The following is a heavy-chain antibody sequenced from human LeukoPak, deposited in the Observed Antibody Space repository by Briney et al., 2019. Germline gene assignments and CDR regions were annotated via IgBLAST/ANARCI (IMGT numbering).Heavy chain of an antibody. V-gene: IGHV3-30*02. Sequence: GGSLRLSCAASGFTFTSYGMPWVRQAPGKGLEWVAFIWYDGTNKYYADSVKGRFTISRDNSNNILYLQMDSLRAEDTAVYYCATQFRPAYYYDSRAYWGYFDSWGRGTMVTVPS. CDR2: IWYDGTNK. CDR3: ATQFRPAYYYDSRAYWGYFDS. J-gene: IGHJ4*02. D-gene: IGHD3-22*01. CDR1: GFTFTSYG.